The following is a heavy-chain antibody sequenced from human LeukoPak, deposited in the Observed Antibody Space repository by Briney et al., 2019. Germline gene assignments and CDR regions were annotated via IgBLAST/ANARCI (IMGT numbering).Heavy chain of an antibody. Sequence: ASVKASCKASGYTFTSYGISWVRQAPGQGLEWMGWISAYNGNTNYAQKLQGRVTMTTDTSTSTAYMELRSLRSDDTAVYYCARDRVATIHYYYYMDVWGKGTTVTVSS. V-gene: IGHV1-18*01. J-gene: IGHJ6*03. CDR2: ISAYNGNT. D-gene: IGHD5-12*01. CDR3: ARDRVATIHYYYYMDV. CDR1: GYTFTSYG.